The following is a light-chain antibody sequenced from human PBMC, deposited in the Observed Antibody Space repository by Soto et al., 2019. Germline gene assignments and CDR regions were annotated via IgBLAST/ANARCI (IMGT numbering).Light chain of an antibody. J-gene: IGKJ4*01. CDR1: QSVTSNY. CDR3: QQDDTSTPLT. CDR2: GAY. Sequence: EIVLTQSPGTLSLSPGDRATLSCSASQSVTSNYLAWYQQKPGQAPRRLLYGAYRRAIGIPDRFSGSGSGTDFTLTISRLEPEDFAVYYCQQDDTSTPLTFGGGKKVEIK. V-gene: IGKV3-20*01.